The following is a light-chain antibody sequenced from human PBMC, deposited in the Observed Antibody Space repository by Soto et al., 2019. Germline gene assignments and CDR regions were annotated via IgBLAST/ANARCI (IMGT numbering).Light chain of an antibody. CDR1: QSISSW. CDR3: QQYSSYSPYT. V-gene: IGKV1-5*03. J-gene: IGKJ2*01. CDR2: TAS. Sequence: DIQMTQSPSTLSASVGDRVTITCRASQSISSWLAWYQQKPGKAPRLLIYTASSLETGVPSRFSGSGSGTEFTLTISSLQPDDFATYYCQQYSSYSPYTFGQGTKLEIK.